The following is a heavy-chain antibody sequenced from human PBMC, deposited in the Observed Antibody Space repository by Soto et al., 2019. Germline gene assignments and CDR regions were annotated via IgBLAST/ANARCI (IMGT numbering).Heavy chain of an antibody. CDR1: GGSFSGYY. D-gene: IGHD5-18*01. CDR2: INHSGST. J-gene: IGHJ6*02. Sequence: QVQLQQWGAGLLKPSETLSLTCAVYGGSFSGYYWSWIRQPPGKGLGWIGEINHSGSTNYNPSLKSRVTISVDTSKNQFSLKLSSVTAADTAVYYCASGYSYGFGDYYYYYGMDVWGQGTTVTVSS. CDR3: ASGYSYGFGDYYYYYGMDV. V-gene: IGHV4-34*01.